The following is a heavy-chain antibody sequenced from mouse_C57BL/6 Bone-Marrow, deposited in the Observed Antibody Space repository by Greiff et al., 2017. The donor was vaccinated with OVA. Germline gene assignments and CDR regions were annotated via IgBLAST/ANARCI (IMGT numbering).Heavy chain of an antibody. CDR1: GYTFTSYW. Sequence: QVQLQQPGAELVKPGASVKLSCKASGYTFTSYWMHWVKQRPGQGLEWIGMIHPNSGSTNYNEKFKSKATLTVDKSSSTAYMQLRRLTSEDSAVYYCERTSLGRNYWGQGTTLTVSS. CDR3: ERTSLGRNY. J-gene: IGHJ2*01. D-gene: IGHD4-1*01. V-gene: IGHV1-64*01. CDR2: IHPNSGST.